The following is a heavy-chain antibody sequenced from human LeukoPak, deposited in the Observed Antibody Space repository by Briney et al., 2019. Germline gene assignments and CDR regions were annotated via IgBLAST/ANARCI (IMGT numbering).Heavy chain of an antibody. Sequence: PGGSLRLSCAASGSTFSSYAMSWVRQAPGKGLEWVSAISGSGGSTYYADSVKGRFTISRDNSKNTLYLQMNSLRAEDTAVYYCAKVAYYYGSGSYVDYWGQGTLVTVSS. J-gene: IGHJ4*02. V-gene: IGHV3-23*01. CDR2: ISGSGGST. D-gene: IGHD3-10*01. CDR3: AKVAYYYGSGSYVDY. CDR1: GSTFSSYA.